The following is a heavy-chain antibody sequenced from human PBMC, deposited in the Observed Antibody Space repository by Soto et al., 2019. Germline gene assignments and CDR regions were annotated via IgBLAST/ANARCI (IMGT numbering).Heavy chain of an antibody. V-gene: IGHV3-11*01. CDR1: GGNSIDYD. D-gene: IGHD3-9*01. Sequence: PGGSLILSWTASGGNSIDYDMSWIRQAPGKGLEWVSCISSSGTTTYYADSVKGRFTMTTDTSTSTAYMELRSLRSDDTAVYYCARFQLRSFLRWFDPWGQGTLVTVSS. CDR3: ARFQLRSFLRWFDP. CDR2: ISSSGTTT. J-gene: IGHJ5*02.